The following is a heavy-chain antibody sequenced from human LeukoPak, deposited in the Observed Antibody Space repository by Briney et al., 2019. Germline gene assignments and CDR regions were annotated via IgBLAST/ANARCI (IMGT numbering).Heavy chain of an antibody. V-gene: IGHV1-2*02. D-gene: IGHD3-16*01. CDR1: GYTFTGYY. CDR3: ARDVSAGGTNWFDP. J-gene: IGHJ5*02. CDR2: INPNSGGP. Sequence: GASVKVSCKASGYTFTGYYIHWVRQAPGQGLEWMGWINPNSGGPNYAQKFQGRVTMTRDTSISTAYMEMSRLRSDDTAVYYCARDVSAGGTNWFDPWGQETLVTVSS.